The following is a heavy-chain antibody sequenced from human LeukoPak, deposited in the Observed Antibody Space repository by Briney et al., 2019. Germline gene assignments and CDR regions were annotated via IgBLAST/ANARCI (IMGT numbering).Heavy chain of an antibody. CDR1: GYTFSGTGWY. V-gene: IGHV1-2*02. J-gene: IGHJ4*02. D-gene: IGHD3-10*01. CDR2: IYPYTGAT. CDR3: ARDGPAQMVDFDY. Sequence: ALVKVSCKASGYTFSGTGWYLYWLRQAPGQGLECMGWIYPYTGATHYAQKFQGRVAMTRDTSISTAYMELSGLRPDDTAVYYCARDGPAQMVDFDYWGQGTLVTVSS.